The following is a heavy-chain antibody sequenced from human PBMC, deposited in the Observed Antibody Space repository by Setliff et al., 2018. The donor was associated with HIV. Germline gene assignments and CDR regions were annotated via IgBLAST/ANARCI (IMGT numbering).Heavy chain of an antibody. J-gene: IGHJ3*02. CDR2: IIPMFGTR. CDR1: GGTFSSYA. CDR3: ARGQSQGYAYSGSYGAFDI. D-gene: IGHD1-26*01. V-gene: IGHV1-69*05. Sequence: SVKVSCKASGGTFSSYAINWVRQAPGQGPEWMGGIIPMFGTRNYAQKFQGRVTITTDESTSTAYMELSSLRSEDTALYYCARGQSQGYAYSGSYGAFDIWGQGTMVTVSS.